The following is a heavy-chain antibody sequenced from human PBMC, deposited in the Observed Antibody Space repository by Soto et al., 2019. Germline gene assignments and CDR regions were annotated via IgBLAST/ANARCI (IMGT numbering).Heavy chain of an antibody. CDR3: AKDWSSTGAPENNWFDP. D-gene: IGHD1-1*01. J-gene: IGHJ5*02. Sequence: PGGSLRLSCAASGFTFSSYWMSWVRQAPGKGLEWVANIKQDGSEKYYVDSVKGRFTISRDNAKNSLYLQMNSLTAEDTAVNYCAKDWSSTGAPENNWFDPWGQGTLVTVSS. V-gene: IGHV3-7*03. CDR1: GFTFSSYW. CDR2: IKQDGSEK.